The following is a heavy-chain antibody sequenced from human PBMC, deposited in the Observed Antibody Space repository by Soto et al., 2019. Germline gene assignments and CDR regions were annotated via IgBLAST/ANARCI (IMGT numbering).Heavy chain of an antibody. V-gene: IGHV3-9*01. CDR1: GFTFDDYA. CDR2: ISWNSGSI. CDR3: AKAVIPLLDAFDI. Sequence: GGSLRLSCAASGFTFDDYAMHWVRQAPGKGLEWVSGISWNSGSIGYADSVKGRFTISRDNAKNSLYLQMNSLRAEDTALYYCAKAVIPLLDAFDIWGQGTMVTVSS. J-gene: IGHJ3*02. D-gene: IGHD3-16*02.